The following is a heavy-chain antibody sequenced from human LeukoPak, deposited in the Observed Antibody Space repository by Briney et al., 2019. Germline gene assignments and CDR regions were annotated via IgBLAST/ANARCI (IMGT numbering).Heavy chain of an antibody. CDR1: GGSISIYY. J-gene: IGHJ1*01. Sequence: SETLSLTCTVAGGSISIYYWSWVRPPPGEGLGWVGYIFYIVSTTYNPSPKRRATISVDTSKNQFSLKLSSVTAADTAVYYCARDEEAYYYDSSGYYPGYFQHWGQGTLVTVSS. CDR2: IFYIVST. CDR3: ARDEEAYYYDSSGYYPGYFQH. V-gene: IGHV4-59*01. D-gene: IGHD3-22*01.